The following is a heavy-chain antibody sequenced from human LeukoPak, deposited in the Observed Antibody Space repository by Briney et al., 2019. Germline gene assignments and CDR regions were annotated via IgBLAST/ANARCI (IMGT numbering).Heavy chain of an antibody. CDR3: ARGSSDGYKWDF. D-gene: IGHD5-24*01. J-gene: IGHJ4*02. V-gene: IGHV4-31*03. CDR1: GGSISSGSYY. CDR2: IYYSGST. Sequence: SQTLSLTCTVSGGSISSGSYYWTRIRQHPGKGLEWIGHIYYSGSTYYNPSLKSRVTISVDTSKNQFSLELRSVTAADTAVYYCARGSSDGYKWDFWGQGTLVTVSS.